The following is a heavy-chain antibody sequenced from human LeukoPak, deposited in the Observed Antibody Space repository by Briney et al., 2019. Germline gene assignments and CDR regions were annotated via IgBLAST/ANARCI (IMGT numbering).Heavy chain of an antibody. V-gene: IGHV4-59*01. CDR3: VRGPYGSSISNWFDP. CDR2: IYYKGDT. Sequence: AETLSLTCSVSGDSITGYSWSWVRQTPGKGLEWIGYIYYKGDTHYNPSLNSRLSMSVDTPKKQFSLNLRSVIAADTAVYYCVRGPYGSSISNWFDPWGQGLLVTVSS. D-gene: IGHD3-10*01. CDR1: GDSITGYS. J-gene: IGHJ5*02.